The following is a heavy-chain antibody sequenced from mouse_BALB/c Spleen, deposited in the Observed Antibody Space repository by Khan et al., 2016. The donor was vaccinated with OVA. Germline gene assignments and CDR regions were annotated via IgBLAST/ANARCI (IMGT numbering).Heavy chain of an antibody. CDR3: ARVYGGDVDY. Sequence: EVQLVESGPGLVKPSQSLSLTCTVTGYSITTDYAWNWLRQFPGNKLEWMGFISYSGNTKYNPSLKSRISITRDTSKNQFFLQLKSVTTEDTASYYCARVYGGDVDYWGQGTTLTVSS. CDR2: ISYSGNT. D-gene: IGHD1-1*01. CDR1: GYSITTDYA. V-gene: IGHV3-2*02. J-gene: IGHJ2*01.